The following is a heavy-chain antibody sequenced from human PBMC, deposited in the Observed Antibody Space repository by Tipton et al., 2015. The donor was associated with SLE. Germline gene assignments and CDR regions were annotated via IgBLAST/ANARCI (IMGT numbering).Heavy chain of an antibody. D-gene: IGHD7-27*01. CDR2: ISSSSGSI. J-gene: IGHJ6*02. CDR3: TRDWSHRFDYWGQGTLVTVSSGMDV. V-gene: IGHV3-48*02. CDR1: GFTFSSYT. Sequence: SLRLSCAASGFTFSSYTMNWVRQAPGKGLEWVSSISSSSGSIYYADSVKGRFTISRDNAKNSLYLQMNSLRDEDTAVYYCTRDWSHRFDYWGQGTLVTVSSGMDVWGQGTTVTVSS.